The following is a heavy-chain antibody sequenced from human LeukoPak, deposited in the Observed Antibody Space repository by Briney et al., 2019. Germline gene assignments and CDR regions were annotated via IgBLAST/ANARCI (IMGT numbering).Heavy chain of an antibody. CDR2: INHSGST. V-gene: IGHV4-34*01. D-gene: IGHD2-15*01. J-gene: IGHJ6*02. CDR1: DESFSDYY. CDR3: ARFNGRVVAHYYYYYGLDV. Sequence: SETLSLTCVVYDESFSDYYWSWIRQPPGKGLEWIGEINHSGSTNYNPPLKSRVAISVDTSKNQFSLNLSSVTAADTAVYFCARFNGRVVAHYYYYYGLDVWGQGTTVTVSS.